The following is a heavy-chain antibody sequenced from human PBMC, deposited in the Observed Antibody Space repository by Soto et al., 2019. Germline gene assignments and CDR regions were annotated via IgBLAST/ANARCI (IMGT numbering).Heavy chain of an antibody. D-gene: IGHD5-18*01. V-gene: IGHV4-31*03. Sequence: SLTCTVSGGSISSGGSYWSWIRQHPGKGLEWIGYIYYSGSTYYNPSLKSRVTISVDTSKNQFSLKLSSVTAADTAVYYCARGEYSYGYWFDPWGQGTLVTVSS. CDR3: ARGEYSYGYWFDP. J-gene: IGHJ5*02. CDR2: IYYSGST. CDR1: GGSISSGGSY.